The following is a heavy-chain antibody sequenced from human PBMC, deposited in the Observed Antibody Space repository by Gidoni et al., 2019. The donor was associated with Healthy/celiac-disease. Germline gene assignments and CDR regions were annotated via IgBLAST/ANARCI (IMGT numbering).Heavy chain of an antibody. CDR1: GGSISSSRYY. D-gene: IGHD2-2*01. V-gene: IGHV4-39*07. CDR2: IYYSGST. J-gene: IGHJ2*01. CDR3: ARDMGLTDIVVVPAAMTWYFDL. Sequence: QLQLQESGPGLVKPSETLSLTCPVSGGSISSSRYYWAWIRQPPGKGLEWIGSIYYSGSTYYNPSLKSRVTISVDTSKNQFSLKLSSVTAADTAVYYCARDMGLTDIVVVPAAMTWYFDLWGRGTLVTVSS.